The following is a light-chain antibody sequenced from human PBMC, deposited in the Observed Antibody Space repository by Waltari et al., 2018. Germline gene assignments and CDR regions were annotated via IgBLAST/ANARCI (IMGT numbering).Light chain of an antibody. CDR1: ASNFRGNL. CDR2: RSD. J-gene: IGLJ3*02. V-gene: IGLV1-44*01. Sequence: QSVLTQPPSASGTPGQRVTISCSGSASNFRGNLVNWYQQLPGKAPKLLIYRSDQRPSGDPDRFSASKTGTSASLAISGLQSEDEADYFCASWDDSLNGHWVFGGGTKVTVL. CDR3: ASWDDSLNGHWV.